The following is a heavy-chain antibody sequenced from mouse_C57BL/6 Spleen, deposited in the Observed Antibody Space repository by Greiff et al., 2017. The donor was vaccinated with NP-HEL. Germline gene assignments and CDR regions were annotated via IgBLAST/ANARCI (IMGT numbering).Heavy chain of an antibody. CDR3: ARLIYDGYSGAMDY. D-gene: IGHD2-3*01. CDR1: GYAFSSYW. Sequence: VKLQQSGAELVKPGASVKISCKASGYAFSSYWLNWVKQRPGKGLEWIGQIYPGDGDTNYNGKFKGKATLTADKSSSTAYMQLSSLTSEDSAVYFCARLIYDGYSGAMDYWGQGTSVTVSS. V-gene: IGHV1-80*01. CDR2: IYPGDGDT. J-gene: IGHJ4*01.